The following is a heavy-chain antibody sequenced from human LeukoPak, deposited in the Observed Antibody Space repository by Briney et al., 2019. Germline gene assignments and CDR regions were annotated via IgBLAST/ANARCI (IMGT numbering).Heavy chain of an antibody. Sequence: SETLSLTCAVYGGSFSGYYWSWIRQPPGKGLEWIGEVNHSGSTNYNPSLKSRVTISVDTSKNQFSLKLSSVTAADTAVYYCARDSGIAARRWFDPWGQGTLVTVSS. D-gene: IGHD6-6*01. V-gene: IGHV4-34*01. CDR2: VNHSGST. CDR3: ARDSGIAARRWFDP. J-gene: IGHJ5*02. CDR1: GGSFSGYY.